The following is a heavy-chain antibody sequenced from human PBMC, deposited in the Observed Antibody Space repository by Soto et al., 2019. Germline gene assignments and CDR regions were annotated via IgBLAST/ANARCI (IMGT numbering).Heavy chain of an antibody. CDR1: GGSVTSDVYY. CDR3: ATRTPDRGYMGVFDY. J-gene: IGHJ4*02. D-gene: IGHD2-15*01. V-gene: IGHV4-31*03. CDR2: THHSGST. Sequence: PSETLSLTCTVSGGSVTSDVYYWTWIRQHPGKGLEWIGYTHHSGSTYCNPSLKSRVTISIDASKNQFSLKLSSVTAADTAVYYCATRTPDRGYMGVFDYWGQGIMVTVSS.